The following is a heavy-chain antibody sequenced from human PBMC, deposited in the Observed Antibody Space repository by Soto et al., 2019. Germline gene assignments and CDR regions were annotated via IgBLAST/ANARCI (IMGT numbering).Heavy chain of an antibody. Sequence: GGSLRLSCAASGCTFSSYGMSWVRQASGKGLEWVGRIRSKTNSYATAYAASVNGRFTISRDDSKNTAYLQMNSLKTEDTAVYYCTRLEVWSSLRVETYWG. CDR1: GCTFSSYG. V-gene: IGHV3-73*01. CDR3: TRLEVWSSLRVETY. D-gene: IGHD2-21*02. CDR2: IRSKTNSYAT. J-gene: IGHJ4*01.